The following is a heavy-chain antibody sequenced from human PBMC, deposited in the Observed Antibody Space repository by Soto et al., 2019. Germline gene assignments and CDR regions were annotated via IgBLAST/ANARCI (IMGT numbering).Heavy chain of an antibody. V-gene: IGHV4-34*01. CDR1: GGSFSGYY. D-gene: IGHD2-15*01. J-gene: IGHJ4*02. CDR3: ARDSVVVAATNPVYFDY. Sequence: SETLSLTCAVYGGSFSGYYWSWIRQPPGKGLEWIGEINHSGSTNYNPSLKSRVTISVDTSKNQFSLKLSSVTAADTAVYYCARDSVVVAATNPVYFDYWGQGTLVTVSS. CDR2: INHSGST.